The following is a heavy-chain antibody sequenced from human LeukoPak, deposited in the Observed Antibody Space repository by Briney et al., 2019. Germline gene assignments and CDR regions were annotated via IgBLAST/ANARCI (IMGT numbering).Heavy chain of an antibody. CDR2: ISSSSSYI. CDR3: AKGGAALCYYGSENYYYGMDV. Sequence: GGSLRLSCAASGFTFSSYSMNWVRRAPGKGLEWVSSISSSSSYIYYADSVKGRFTISRDNAKNSLYLQMNSLRAEDTAVYYCAKGGAALCYYGSENYYYGMDVWGQGTTVTVSS. J-gene: IGHJ6*02. CDR1: GFTFSSYS. V-gene: IGHV3-21*04. D-gene: IGHD3-10*01.